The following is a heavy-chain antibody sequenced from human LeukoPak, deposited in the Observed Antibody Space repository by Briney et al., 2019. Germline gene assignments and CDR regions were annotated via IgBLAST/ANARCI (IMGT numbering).Heavy chain of an antibody. CDR2: IYYSGST. V-gene: IGHV4-59*01. Sequence: SETLSLTCTVSGGSISSYYWSWIRQPPGKGLEWIGYIYYSGSTNYNPSLKSRVTISVDTSKNQFSLKLSSVTAADTAVYYCAKGSDPFRWFGEFNIKLPRPIRHYYFDSWGQGTLVTVSS. CDR3: AKGSDPFRWFGEFNIKLPRPIRHYYFDS. J-gene: IGHJ4*02. CDR1: GGSISSYY. D-gene: IGHD3-10*01.